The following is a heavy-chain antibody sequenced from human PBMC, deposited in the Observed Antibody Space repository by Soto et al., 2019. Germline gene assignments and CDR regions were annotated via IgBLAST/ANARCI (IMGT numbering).Heavy chain of an antibody. D-gene: IGHD2-15*01. CDR3: ARGPSCSGGSCYELDY. CDR2: INHSGST. V-gene: IGHV4-34*01. CDR1: GGSFSGYY. J-gene: IGHJ4*02. Sequence: SETLSLTCAVYGGSFSGYYWSWIRQPPGKGLEWIGEINHSGSTNYNPSLKSRVTISVDTSKNQFPLKLSSVTAADTAVYYCARGPSCSGGSCYELDYWGQGTLVTVSS.